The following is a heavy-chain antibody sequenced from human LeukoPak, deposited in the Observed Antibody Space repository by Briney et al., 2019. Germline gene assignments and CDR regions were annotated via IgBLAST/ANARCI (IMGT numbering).Heavy chain of an antibody. Sequence: PGGSLRLSCAASGFTFSDYYMSWIRQAPGKGLEWVSHITNGRSNTNYADSVEGRFTISRDNAKNSLYLQMNSLRAEDTAVYYCARDFGAYCGADCYSYSFDIWGQGTVVTVSS. CDR2: ITNGRSNT. CDR3: ARDFGAYCGADCYSYSFDI. CDR1: GFTFSDYY. J-gene: IGHJ3*02. V-gene: IGHV3-11*05. D-gene: IGHD2-21*02.